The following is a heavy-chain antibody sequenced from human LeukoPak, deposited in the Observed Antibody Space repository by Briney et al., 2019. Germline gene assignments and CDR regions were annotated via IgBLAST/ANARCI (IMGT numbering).Heavy chain of an antibody. D-gene: IGHD2-21*02. Sequence: SETLSLTCTVSGYSISSGYLRGWIRQPPGKGLEWIGCTYHGGTTYSNPSLKSRVIISEDTSKNQFSLKLSSVTAADTAVYYCARGSGDWTYYFDYWGQGTLVTVSS. CDR3: ARGSGDWTYYFDY. V-gene: IGHV4-38-2*02. CDR2: TYHGGTT. CDR1: GYSISSGYL. J-gene: IGHJ4*02.